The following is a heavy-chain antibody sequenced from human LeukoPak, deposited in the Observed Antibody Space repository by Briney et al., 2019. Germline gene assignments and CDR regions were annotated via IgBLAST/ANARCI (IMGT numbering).Heavy chain of an antibody. J-gene: IGHJ4*02. CDR1: GYTFTSYH. CDR2: INPSGGST. V-gene: IGHV1-46*01. D-gene: IGHD3-10*01. Sequence: ASVKVSCKASGYTFTSYHMHWVRQAPGQGLEWMGIINPSGGSTSYAQKFQGRVTMTRDTSISTAYMELSRLRSDDTAVYYCARGLYYGSGSYPSDYWGQGTLVTVSS. CDR3: ARGLYYGSGSYPSDY.